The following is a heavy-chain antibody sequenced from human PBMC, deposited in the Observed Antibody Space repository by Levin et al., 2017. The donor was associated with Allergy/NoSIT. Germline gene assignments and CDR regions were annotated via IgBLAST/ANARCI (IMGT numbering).Heavy chain of an antibody. CDR1: GFPFSSYG. CDR3: ARVLRFYYYYYMDV. Sequence: LSLTCAASGFPFSSYGMHWVRQAPGKGLEWVAVIWDDGYKKYYADSVKGRFTIFRDNSKNTLYLQMNSLRAEDTAVYYCARVLRFYYYYYMDVWGKGTTVTVSS. D-gene: IGHD5-12*01. J-gene: IGHJ6*03. CDR2: IWDDGYKK. V-gene: IGHV3-33*01.